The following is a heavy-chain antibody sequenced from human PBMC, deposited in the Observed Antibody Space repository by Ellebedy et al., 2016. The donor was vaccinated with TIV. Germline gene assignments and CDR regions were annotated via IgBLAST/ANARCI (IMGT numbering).Heavy chain of an antibody. J-gene: IGHJ2*01. CDR1: GFTVSSNY. D-gene: IGHD1-26*01. CDR3: ARDLMSGRYFDL. V-gene: IGHV3-66*01. CDR2: IYSGGST. Sequence: GESLKISCAASGFTVSSNYMSWVRQAPGKGLEWVSVIYSGGSTYYADSVKGRFTISRDNSKNTLYLQMNSLRAEDTAVYYCARDLMSGRYFDLWGRGTLVTVSS.